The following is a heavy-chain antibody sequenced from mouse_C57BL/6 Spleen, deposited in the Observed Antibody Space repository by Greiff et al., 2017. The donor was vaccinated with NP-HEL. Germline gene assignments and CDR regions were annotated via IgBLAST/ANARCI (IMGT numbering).Heavy chain of an antibody. Sequence: VQLQQSGPELVKPGASVKISCKASGYTFTNYNMHWVKQSHGQGLEWIGDINPNNGGTNYNQKFKGKATLTVDKSSSTAYMELRSLTSEDTAVYYCVTGRDYYDMDYWGQGTSVTVSS. J-gene: IGHJ4*01. CDR3: VTGRDYYDMDY. D-gene: IGHD4-1*01. CDR1: GYTFTNYN. CDR2: INPNNGGT. V-gene: IGHV1-18*01.